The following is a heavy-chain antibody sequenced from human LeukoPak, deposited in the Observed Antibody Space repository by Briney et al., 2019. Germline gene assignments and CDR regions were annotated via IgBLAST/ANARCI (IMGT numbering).Heavy chain of an antibody. CDR3: AKDSRGHGYNVFDY. CDR2: IRYDGSNK. J-gene: IGHJ4*02. V-gene: IGHV3-30*02. CDR1: GFTLSSYN. D-gene: IGHD5-24*01. Sequence: PGGSLRLSCADSGFTLSSYNMNWVRQAPGKGLEWVAFIRYDGSNKYYADSVKGRFTISRDNSKNTLYLQMNSLRAEDTAVYYCAKDSRGHGYNVFDYWGQGTLVTVSS.